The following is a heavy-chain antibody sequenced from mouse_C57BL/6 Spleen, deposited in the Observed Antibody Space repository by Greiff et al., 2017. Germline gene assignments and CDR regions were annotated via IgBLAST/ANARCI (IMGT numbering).Heavy chain of an antibody. J-gene: IGHJ3*01. V-gene: IGHV5-6*01. Sequence: EVQVVESGGDLVKPGGSLKLSCAASGFTFSSYGMSWVRQTPDKRLEWVATISSGGSYTYYPDSVKGRFTISRDNAKNTLYLQMSSLKSEDTAMYYCARHGVYYGSSYVAYWGQGTLVTVSA. CDR2: ISSGGSYT. CDR1: GFTFSSYG. D-gene: IGHD1-1*01. CDR3: ARHGVYYGSSYVAY.